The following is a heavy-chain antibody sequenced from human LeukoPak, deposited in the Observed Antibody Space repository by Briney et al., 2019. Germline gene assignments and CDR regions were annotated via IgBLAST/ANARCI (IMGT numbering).Heavy chain of an antibody. CDR2: IIPILGIA. D-gene: IGHD5-12*01. J-gene: IGHJ4*02. Sequence: ASVKVSCKASGGTFSSYAISWVRQAPGQGLEWMGRIIPILGIANYAQKFQGRVTITADKSTSTAYMELSSLRSEDTAVYYCARDYHPEYSGYDLRYWGQGTLVTVSS. CDR3: ARDYHPEYSGYDLRY. V-gene: IGHV1-69*04. CDR1: GGTFSSYA.